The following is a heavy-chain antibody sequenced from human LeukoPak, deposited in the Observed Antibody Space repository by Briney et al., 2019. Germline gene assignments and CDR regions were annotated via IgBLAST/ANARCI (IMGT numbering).Heavy chain of an antibody. J-gene: IGHJ4*02. CDR1: GGSISSYY. CDR3: ARGGFWGGVL. V-gene: IGHV4-59*01. D-gene: IGHD3-3*01. Sequence: SETLSLTCTVSGGSISSYYWSWIRQPPGKGLEWIGYIYYSGSTNYNPSLKSRVTISVDTSKNQFSLKLSSVTAADTAVYYCARGGFWGGVLWGQGTLVTVSS. CDR2: IYYSGST.